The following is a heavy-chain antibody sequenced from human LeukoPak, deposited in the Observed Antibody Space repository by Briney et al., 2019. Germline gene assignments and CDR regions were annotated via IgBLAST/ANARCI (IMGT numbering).Heavy chain of an antibody. CDR1: GYTFTSYY. V-gene: IGHV1-46*01. J-gene: IGHJ4*02. Sequence: ASVKVSCKASGYTFTSYYMHWVRQAPGQGLEWMGIINPSGGSTSYAQKFQGRVTMTRDTSTSTVYMELSSLRSEDTAVYYCARGRWDIVVVPAATAYYFDYWGQGTLVTVSS. CDR2: INPSGGST. D-gene: IGHD2-2*01. CDR3: ARGRWDIVVVPAATAYYFDY.